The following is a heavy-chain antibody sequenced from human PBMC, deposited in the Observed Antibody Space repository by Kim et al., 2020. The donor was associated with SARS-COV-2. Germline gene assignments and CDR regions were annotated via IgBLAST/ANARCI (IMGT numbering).Heavy chain of an antibody. CDR1: GFTVSSNY. J-gene: IGHJ6*02. Sequence: GGSLRLSCAASGFTVSSNYMSWVRQAPGKGLEWVSVIYSGGSTYYADSVKGRFTISRDNSKNTLYLQMNSLRAEDTAVYYCARDTPGYCSGGSCYGMSYYYYYGMDVWGQGTTVTVSS. V-gene: IGHV3-66*02. D-gene: IGHD2-15*01. CDR3: ARDTPGYCSGGSCYGMSYYYYYGMDV. CDR2: IYSGGST.